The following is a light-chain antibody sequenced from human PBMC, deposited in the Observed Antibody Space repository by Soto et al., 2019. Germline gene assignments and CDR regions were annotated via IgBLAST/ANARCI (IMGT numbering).Light chain of an antibody. CDR3: QQLNTFPVT. J-gene: IGKJ5*01. CDR1: RGIRSY. CDR2: ASS. Sequence: DIQLTQSPSFLSASVGDKVTIPSRASRGIRSYLAWYQQTPGKAPKLLFYASSTLQSGVPSRFSGSGSGTEFTLTIGSLQPEDFATYYCQQLNTFPVTFGQGTRLDI. V-gene: IGKV1-9*01.